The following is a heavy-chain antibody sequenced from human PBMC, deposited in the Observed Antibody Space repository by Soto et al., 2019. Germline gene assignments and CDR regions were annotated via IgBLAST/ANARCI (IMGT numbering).Heavy chain of an antibody. D-gene: IGHD3-10*01. Sequence: GASVKVSCKASGGTFSSYAISWVRQAPGQGLEWMGGIIPIFGTANYAQKFQGRVTITADESTSTAYMELSSLRSEDTAVYYCARDRWYYGSGSYYYYGMDVWGQGTTVTVS. V-gene: IGHV1-69*13. J-gene: IGHJ6*02. CDR2: IIPIFGTA. CDR1: GGTFSSYA. CDR3: ARDRWYYGSGSYYYYGMDV.